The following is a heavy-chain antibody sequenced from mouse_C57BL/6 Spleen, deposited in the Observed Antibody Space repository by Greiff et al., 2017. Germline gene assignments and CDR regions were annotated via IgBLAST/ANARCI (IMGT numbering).Heavy chain of an antibody. J-gene: IGHJ3*01. D-gene: IGHD4-1*01. CDR2: IHPNSGST. V-gene: IGHV1-64*01. CDR3: ARRIWDDGAWFAY. Sequence: QVQLKQPGAELVKPGASVKLSCKASGYTFTSYWMHWVKQRPGQGLEWIGMIHPNSGSTNYNEKFKSKATLTVDKSSSTAYMQLSSLTSEDSAVYYCARRIWDDGAWFAYWGQGTLVTVSA. CDR1: GYTFTSYW.